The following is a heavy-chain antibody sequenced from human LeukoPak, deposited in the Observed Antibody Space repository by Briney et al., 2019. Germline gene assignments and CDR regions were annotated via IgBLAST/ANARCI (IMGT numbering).Heavy chain of an antibody. CDR3: ARSSSVHPCYFAN. J-gene: IGHJ4*02. D-gene: IGHD6-6*01. V-gene: IGHV3-30*03. Sequence: GGSLRLSCAASGFTFSSYGMHWVRQAPGKGLEWVAVISYDGSNKYYADSVKGRFTISRDNAKNSLYLQLNSLRAEDTAVYYCARSSSVHPCYFANWGQGTLVTVSS. CDR1: GFTFSSYG. CDR2: ISYDGSNK.